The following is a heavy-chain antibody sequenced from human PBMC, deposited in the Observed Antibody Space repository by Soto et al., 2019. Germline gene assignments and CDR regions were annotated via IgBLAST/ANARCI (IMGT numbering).Heavy chain of an antibody. CDR2: IYYSGST. CDR1: GGSISSGGYY. D-gene: IGHD2-15*01. J-gene: IGHJ5*02. CDR3: ARVVVAATPIWFDP. V-gene: IGHV4-31*03. Sequence: SETLSLTCTVSGGSISSGGYYWSWISQHPGKGLEWIGYIYYSGSTYYNPSLKSRVTISVDTSKNQFSLKLSSVTAADTAVYYCARVVVAATPIWFDPWGQGTLVTVSS.